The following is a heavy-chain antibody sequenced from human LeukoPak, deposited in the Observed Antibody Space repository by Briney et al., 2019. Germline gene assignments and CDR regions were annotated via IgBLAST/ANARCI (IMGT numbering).Heavy chain of an antibody. CDR1: GGSISSYY. V-gene: IGHV4-4*07. CDR3: ARDDRLYCSSTCCYEGGTRNWFDP. J-gene: IGHJ5*02. D-gene: IGHD2-2*01. Sequence: SETLSLTCTVSGGSISSYYWSWIRQPAGKGLEWIGRIYTSGSTNYNPSLKSRVIMSVDTSKNQFSLKLSSVTAADTAVYYCARDDRLYCSSTCCYEGGTRNWFDPWGQGTLVTVSS. CDR2: IYTSGST.